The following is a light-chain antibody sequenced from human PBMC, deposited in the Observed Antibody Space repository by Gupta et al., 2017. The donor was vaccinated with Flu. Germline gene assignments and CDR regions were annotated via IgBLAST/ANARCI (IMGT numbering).Light chain of an antibody. CDR2: EVS. CDR3: SSYTSSSTVV. J-gene: IGLJ2*01. CDR1: SSDVGGYNY. Sequence: SITTSCTGTSSDVGGYNYVSWYQQHPGKAPKLMIYEVSHRPSGVSNRFSGSKSGNTASLTISGLQAEDEADYYCSSYTSSSTVVFGGGTKLTVL. V-gene: IGLV2-14*01.